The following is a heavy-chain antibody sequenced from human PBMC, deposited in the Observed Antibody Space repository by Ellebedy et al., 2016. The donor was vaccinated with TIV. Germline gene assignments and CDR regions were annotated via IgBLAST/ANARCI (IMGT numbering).Heavy chain of an antibody. J-gene: IGHJ4*02. Sequence: MPSETLSLTCTVSGGSISSSSYYWGWIRQPPGKGLEWIGEIYHSGSTNYNPSLKSRVTISVDTSKNQFSLKLSSVTAADTAVYYYARLEYGEQRIDYWGQGTLVTVSS. CDR2: IYHSGST. CDR3: ARLEYGEQRIDY. D-gene: IGHD4-17*01. CDR1: GGSISSSSYY. V-gene: IGHV4-39*01.